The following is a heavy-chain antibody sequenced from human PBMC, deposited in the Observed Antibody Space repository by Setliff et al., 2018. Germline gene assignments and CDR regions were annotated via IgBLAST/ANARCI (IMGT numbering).Heavy chain of an antibody. D-gene: IGHD3-9*01. V-gene: IGHV1-2*02. CDR1: GYAVTGYH. CDR2: INPNTGGT. J-gene: IGHJ4*02. Sequence: ASVKVSCKASGYAVTGYHIHWVRQAPGQGPEWMGWINPNTGGTNYAQKFQGRVTMTRDTSITTAYMELSSLRSDDTAVYYCAGVDVLTASPFWGRGTRVTVSS. CDR3: AGVDVLTASPF.